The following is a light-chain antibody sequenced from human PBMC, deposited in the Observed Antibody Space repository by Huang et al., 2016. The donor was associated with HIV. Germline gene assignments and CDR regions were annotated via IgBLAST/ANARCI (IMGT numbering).Light chain of an antibody. CDR2: DAS. Sequence: ELVLTQSPATLSLSPGERATLSCRASQTVRSYLAWYQQKPDQPPRLLIYDASNRATGIPARFSGSGSGTDFTLTISNLQSEDVAGYYCQQRSAWPLTFGGGTKVEI. V-gene: IGKV3-11*01. CDR3: QQRSAWPLT. J-gene: IGKJ4*01. CDR1: QTVRSY.